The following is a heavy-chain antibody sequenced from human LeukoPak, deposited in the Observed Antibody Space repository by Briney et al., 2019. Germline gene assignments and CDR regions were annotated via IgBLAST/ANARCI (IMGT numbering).Heavy chain of an antibody. J-gene: IGHJ5*02. D-gene: IGHD3-3*01. Sequence: SETLSLTCTVSGGSISSYCWGWIRQPPGKGLEWIGYIYYSGSTNHNPSLKSRVTISVDTSKNQFSLKLSSVTAADTAVYYCAREDLVWSGYYTEGGWFDPWGQGTLVTVSS. CDR2: IYYSGST. CDR1: GGSISSYC. CDR3: AREDLVWSGYYTEGGWFDP. V-gene: IGHV4-59*01.